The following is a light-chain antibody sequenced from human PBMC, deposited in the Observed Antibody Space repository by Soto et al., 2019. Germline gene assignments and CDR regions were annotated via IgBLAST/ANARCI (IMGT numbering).Light chain of an antibody. CDR2: GAS. J-gene: IGKJ1*01. CDR3: QQYGSSGT. CDR1: QSVSNNY. V-gene: IGKV3-20*01. Sequence: EIVLTQSPATLSVSASERSPLXCRASQSVSNNYLAWYQQKPGQAPRLLIYGASNRATGIPDRFSGSGSGTDFTLTISRLEPEDFAVYYCQQYGSSGTFGQGTKV.